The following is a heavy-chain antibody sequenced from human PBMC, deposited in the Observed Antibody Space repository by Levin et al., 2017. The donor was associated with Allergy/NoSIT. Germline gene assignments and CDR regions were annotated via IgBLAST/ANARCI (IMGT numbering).Heavy chain of an antibody. V-gene: IGHV4-31*03. J-gene: IGHJ4*02. Sequence: SQTLSLTCTVSGGSMRIGAYYWSWVRQLPGKGLEWIGYIYHSGNTYYNPSLRSRVTISVDTSKKQFSLRLSAVTAAGTAVYYCARGGIQLWFDYWGQGTLVTVSS. D-gene: IGHD5-18*01. CDR3: ARGGIQLWFDY. CDR1: GGSMRIGAYY. CDR2: IYHSGNT.